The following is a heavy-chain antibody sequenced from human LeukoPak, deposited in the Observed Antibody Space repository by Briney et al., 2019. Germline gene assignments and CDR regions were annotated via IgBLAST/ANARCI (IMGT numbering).Heavy chain of an antibody. V-gene: IGHV4-39*01. CDR2: IYYSGST. D-gene: IGHD3-22*01. CDR1: GGSISSSSYY. Sequence: ETLSLTCTVSGGSISSSSYYWGWIRPPPGKGLEWIGSIYYSGSTYYNPSLKSRVTISVDTSKNQFSLKLSSVTAADTAVYYCARLPYYYDSSGYYYYYMDVWGQGTTVTVSS. CDR3: ARLPYYYDSSGYYYYYMDV. J-gene: IGHJ6*02.